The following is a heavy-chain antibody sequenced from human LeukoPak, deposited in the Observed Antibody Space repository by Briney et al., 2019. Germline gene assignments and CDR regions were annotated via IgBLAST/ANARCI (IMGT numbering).Heavy chain of an antibody. Sequence: ASVKASCKASGYTFTSYGISWVRQAPGQGLERMGWISAYNGNTNYAQKLQGRVTMTTDTSTSTAYMELRSLRSDDTAVYYCARDRGYYDFWSGYYTDFDYWGQGTLVTVSS. D-gene: IGHD3-3*01. CDR3: ARDRGYYDFWSGYYTDFDY. CDR2: ISAYNGNT. CDR1: GYTFTSYG. V-gene: IGHV1-18*01. J-gene: IGHJ4*02.